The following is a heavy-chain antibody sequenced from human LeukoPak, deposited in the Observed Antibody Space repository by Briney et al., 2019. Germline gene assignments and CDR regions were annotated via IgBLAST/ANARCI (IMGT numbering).Heavy chain of an antibody. CDR3: ARGQTVAATALDY. CDR2: MYTTGSS. CDR1: GGSLRIYY. D-gene: IGHD1-26*01. V-gene: IGHV4-4*07. Sequence: SETLSPTSTVAGGSLRIYYWSWIRQPAGKGLEFIGRMYTTGSSTYDPSLESRVTLSLDTSTNKFSLKLTSVTAADTAVYYCARGQTVAATALDYWGRGTLITVSS. J-gene: IGHJ4*02.